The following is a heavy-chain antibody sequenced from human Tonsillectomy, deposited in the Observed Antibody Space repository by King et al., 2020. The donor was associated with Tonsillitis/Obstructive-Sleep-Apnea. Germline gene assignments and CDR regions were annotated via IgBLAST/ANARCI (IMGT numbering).Heavy chain of an antibody. D-gene: IGHD3-3*01. CDR2: IFWIDDK. CDR3: AHRVGAKYFQN. V-gene: IGHV2-5*01. CDR1: GFSLSTSGVG. Sequence: TLKESGPTLVKPTQTLTLTCTFSGFSLSTSGVGGGWIRQPPGKTLECLAPIFWIDDKRYSPSLKSRLTITKETSKNQLVLTMTNMDPVDTATYYCAHRVGAKYFQNWGQGTLITVSS. J-gene: IGHJ1*01.